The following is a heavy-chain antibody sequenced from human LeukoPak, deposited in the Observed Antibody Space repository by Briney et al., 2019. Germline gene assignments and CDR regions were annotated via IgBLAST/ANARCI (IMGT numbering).Heavy chain of an antibody. V-gene: IGHV4-39*01. CDR1: GGSISSSSYY. J-gene: IGHJ5*02. Sequence: SETLSLTCTVSGGSISSSSYYWGWIRQPPGKGLEWIGSIYYSGSTYYNPSLKSRVTTSVDTSKNQFSLKLSSVTAADTAVYYCASLLDCSSTSCYPNWFDPWGQGTLVTVSS. D-gene: IGHD2-2*01. CDR2: IYYSGST. CDR3: ASLLDCSSTSCYPNWFDP.